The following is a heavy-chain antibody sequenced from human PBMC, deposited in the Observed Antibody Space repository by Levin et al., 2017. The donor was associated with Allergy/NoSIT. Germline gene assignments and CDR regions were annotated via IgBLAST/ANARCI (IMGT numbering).Heavy chain of an antibody. CDR1: GFTFSSYW. CDR3: VRAFDY. J-gene: IGHJ4*02. V-gene: IGHV3-74*01. Sequence: GGSLRLSCGASGFTFSSYWMHWVRQAPGKGLVWVSRINSDGSSTNYADSVKGRFTISRDNAKNTMYLQMNSLRAEDTALYYCVRAFDYWGQGTLVTVSS. CDR2: INSDGSST.